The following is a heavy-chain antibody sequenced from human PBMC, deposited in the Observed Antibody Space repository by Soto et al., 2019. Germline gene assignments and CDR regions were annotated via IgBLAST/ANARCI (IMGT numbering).Heavy chain of an antibody. CDR3: VRGGPYYYGSGSYPRLFYGMDV. D-gene: IGHD3-10*01. J-gene: IGHJ6*02. CDR2: INHSGST. Sequence: SETLSLTCAVYGGSFIGYYWSWIRQPPWKGLEWIGEINHSGSTNYNPSLKSRVTISVDTSKNQFSLKLSSVTAADTAVYYCVRGGPYYYGSGSYPRLFYGMDVWGQGPTVTVSS. V-gene: IGHV4-34*01. CDR1: GGSFIGYY.